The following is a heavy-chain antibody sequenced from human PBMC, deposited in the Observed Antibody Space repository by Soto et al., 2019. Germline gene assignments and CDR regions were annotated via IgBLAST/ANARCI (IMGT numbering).Heavy chain of an antibody. D-gene: IGHD3-10*01. CDR3: ARDIRGPGDY. Sequence: EVQLVESGGHLVQPGGSLRLSCAASGFTFSSYSMNWVRQAPGKGLEWVSYISSTSSSIHYADSVKGRFTISRDNAKNSLYLQMNNLRAEDTAMYYCARDIRGPGDYWDQGTLVIVSS. V-gene: IGHV3-48*01. CDR2: ISSTSSSI. CDR1: GFTFSSYS. J-gene: IGHJ4*02.